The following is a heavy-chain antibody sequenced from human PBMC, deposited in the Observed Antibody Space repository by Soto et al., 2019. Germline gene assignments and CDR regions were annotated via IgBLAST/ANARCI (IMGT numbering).Heavy chain of an antibody. CDR3: ARAQGELRWFDP. V-gene: IGHV4-34*01. Sequence: PSETLSLTCAVYGGSFSGYYWSWIRQPPGKGLEWIGEINHSGSTNYNPSLKSRVTISVDTSKNQFSLKLSSVTAADTAVYYCARAQGELRWFDPWGQGTLVTVS. CDR2: INHSGST. CDR1: GGSFSGYY. J-gene: IGHJ5*02.